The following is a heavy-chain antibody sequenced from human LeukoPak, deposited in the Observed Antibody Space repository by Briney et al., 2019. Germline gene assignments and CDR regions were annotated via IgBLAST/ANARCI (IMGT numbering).Heavy chain of an antibody. CDR1: GYTFTSYY. CDR2: INPSGGST. D-gene: IGHD3-22*01. CDR3: ARVRGQDYYDSSGYYYFDY. Sequence: ASVKVSCKASGYTFTSYYMHWVRQAPGQGLEWMGIINPSGGSTSYAQKFQGRVTMTRDTSTSTVYMELSSLRSEDTAVYYCARVRGQDYYDSSGYYYFDYWGQGTLVTVSS. V-gene: IGHV1-46*01. J-gene: IGHJ4*02.